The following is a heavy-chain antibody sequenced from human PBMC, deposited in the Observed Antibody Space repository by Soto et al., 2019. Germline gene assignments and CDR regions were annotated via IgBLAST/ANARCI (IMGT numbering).Heavy chain of an antibody. CDR1: GYTFTSYA. CDR3: ARDPPPPDY. CDR2: INAGNSDT. J-gene: IGHJ4*02. V-gene: IGHV1-3*01. Sequence: GASVKVSCKAPGYTFTSYAMHWVRQAPGQRLEWMGWINAGNSDTEYSQKLQGRVTMTTDTSTSTAYMELRSLRSDDTAVYYCARDPPPPDYWGQGTLVTVSS.